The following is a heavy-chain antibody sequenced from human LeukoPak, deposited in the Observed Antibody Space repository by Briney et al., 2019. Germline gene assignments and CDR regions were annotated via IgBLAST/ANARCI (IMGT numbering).Heavy chain of an antibody. D-gene: IGHD1-26*01. CDR2: INPNSGGT. CDR3: ARAQWPVGATGYFDY. CDR1: GYTFTGYY. Sequence: GASVKVSCKASGYTFTGYYMHWVRQAPGQGLEWMGWINPNSGGTNYAQKFQGRVTMTRDTSISTAYMELSRLRSDDTAVYYCARAQWPVGATGYFDYWGQGTLVTVSS. J-gene: IGHJ4*02. V-gene: IGHV1-2*02.